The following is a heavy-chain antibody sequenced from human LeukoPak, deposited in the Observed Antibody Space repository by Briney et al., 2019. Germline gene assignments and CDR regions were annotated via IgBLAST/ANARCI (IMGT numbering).Heavy chain of an antibody. CDR3: ARRGYCSGGSCYESYFDY. CDR1: GGSISSYY. V-gene: IGHV4-59*08. Sequence: SETLSLTCTVSGGSISSYYWSWIRQPPGKGLEWIGYIYYSGSTNYNPSLKSRVTISVDTSKNQFSLKLSSVTAADTAVYYCARRGYCSGGSCYESYFDYWGQGTLVTVSS. CDR2: IYYSGST. D-gene: IGHD2-15*01. J-gene: IGHJ4*02.